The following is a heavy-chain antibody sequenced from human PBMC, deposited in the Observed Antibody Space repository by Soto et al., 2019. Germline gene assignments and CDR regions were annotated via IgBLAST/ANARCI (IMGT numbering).Heavy chain of an antibody. D-gene: IGHD1-26*01. CDR3: ARDLAELQPAAGGY. CDR1: GYTFTTYG. J-gene: IGHJ4*02. CDR2: ISGYNGNT. Sequence: QIQLVQSGAEVKKPGASVKVSCKASGYTFTTYGIHWVRQAPGQGLEWMGWISGYNGNTNYAQNLQGRVTMTTDTSTSTVYMELRSLRSDDTAVYYCARDLAELQPAAGGYWGQGTLVTVSS. V-gene: IGHV1-18*01.